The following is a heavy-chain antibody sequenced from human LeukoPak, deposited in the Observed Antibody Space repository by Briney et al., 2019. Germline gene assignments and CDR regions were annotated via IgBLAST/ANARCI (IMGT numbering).Heavy chain of an antibody. Sequence: GGSLRLSCAASGFTFSSYAMSWVRQAPGKGLEWVSAISGSGGSTYYADSVKGRFTISRDNSKNTLYLQMNSLRAEDTAVYYCAKGDSSGWHLDYYYYGMDVWGQGTTVTVSS. CDR1: GFTFSSYA. CDR3: AKGDSSGWHLDYYYYGMDV. D-gene: IGHD6-19*01. CDR2: ISGSGGST. V-gene: IGHV3-23*01. J-gene: IGHJ6*02.